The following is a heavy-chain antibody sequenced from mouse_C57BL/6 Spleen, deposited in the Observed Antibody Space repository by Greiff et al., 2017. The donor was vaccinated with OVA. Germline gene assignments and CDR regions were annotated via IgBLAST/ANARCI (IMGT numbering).Heavy chain of an antibody. D-gene: IGHD2-14*01. CDR1: GYTFTSYW. V-gene: IGHV1-64*01. Sequence: QVQLKQPGAELVKPGASVKLSCKASGYTFTSYWMHWVKQRPGQGLEWIGMIHPNSGSTNYNEKFKSKATLTVDKSSSTAYMQLSRLTSEDSAVYYCARSGGTLYYAMDYWGQGTSVTVSS. CDR2: IHPNSGST. J-gene: IGHJ4*01. CDR3: ARSGGTLYYAMDY.